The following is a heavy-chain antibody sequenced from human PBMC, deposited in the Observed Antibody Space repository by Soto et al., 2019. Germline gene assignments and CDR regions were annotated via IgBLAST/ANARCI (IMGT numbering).Heavy chain of an antibody. V-gene: IGHV1-18*01. D-gene: IGHD2-2*01. J-gene: IGHJ5*02. CDR1: GYTVANYG. CDR2: ISLYSDGT. Sequence: ASVNVSCKASGYTVANYGITGVRQAPGQPREWLGWISLYSDGTNYAQKFQGRVSMTTDTSTTTAYMELRSLRSDDTAVYYCARVVPGAEAWFGPWGQGTLVTVSS. CDR3: ARVVPGAEAWFGP.